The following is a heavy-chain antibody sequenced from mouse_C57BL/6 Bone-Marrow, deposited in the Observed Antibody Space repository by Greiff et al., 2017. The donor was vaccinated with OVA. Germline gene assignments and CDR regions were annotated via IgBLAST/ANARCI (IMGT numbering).Heavy chain of an antibody. CDR1: GYTFTDYT. J-gene: IGHJ4*01. V-gene: IGHV1-78*01. CDR2: IYPRDGST. Sequence: VQLQQSDAELVKPGASVKISCKVSGYTFTDYTIHWMKQRPEQGLEWIGDIYPRDGSTKYNDKFKGKATLTADKSSSTAYMQLNSLTSEDSTVDFCARRGDGRGYCYAMDYWGQGTSVTVSS. CDR3: ARRGDGRGYCYAMDY.